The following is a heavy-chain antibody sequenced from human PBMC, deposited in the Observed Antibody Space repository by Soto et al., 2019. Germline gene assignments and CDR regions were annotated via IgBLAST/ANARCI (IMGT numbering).Heavy chain of an antibody. Sequence: QVQLVESGGGVVQPGRSLRLSCAASGFTFSSYGMHWVRQAPGKGLEWVAVIWYDGSNKYYADSVKGRFTISRDNSKNTLYLQMNSLNAEDTAVYYCARGSKQLVRYYYDYGMDVWGQGTTVTVSS. V-gene: IGHV3-33*01. D-gene: IGHD6-13*01. CDR3: ARGSKQLVRYYYDYGMDV. CDR2: IWYDGSNK. CDR1: GFTFSSYG. J-gene: IGHJ6*02.